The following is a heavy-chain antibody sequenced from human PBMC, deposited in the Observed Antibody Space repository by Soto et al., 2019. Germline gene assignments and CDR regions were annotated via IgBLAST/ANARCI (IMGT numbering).Heavy chain of an antibody. CDR2: MNPNSGNT. CDR1: GYTFTSYD. J-gene: IGHJ5*02. CDR3: ARGLYDDILTGYSPRWFDP. Sequence: QVQLVQSGAEVKKPGASVKVSCKASGYTFTSYDINWVRQATGQGLEWMGWMNPNSGNTGYAQKFQGRVTMTRNTSISTAYMELSSLRSEDTAVYYCARGLYDDILTGYSPRWFDPWGQGTLVTVSS. V-gene: IGHV1-8*01. D-gene: IGHD3-9*01.